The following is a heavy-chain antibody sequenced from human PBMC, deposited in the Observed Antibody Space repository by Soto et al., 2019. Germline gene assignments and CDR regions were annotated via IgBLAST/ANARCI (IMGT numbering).Heavy chain of an antibody. CDR1: GYTFTSYG. D-gene: IGHD2-15*01. Sequence: ASVKVSCKASGYTFTSYGISWVRQAPGQGLEWMGWISAYNGNTNYAQKLQGRVTMTTDTSTSTAYMELRSLRSDDTAVYYCARDQYCSGGSCYSYYYFDKWGQGTLVTVSS. J-gene: IGHJ4*02. CDR3: ARDQYCSGGSCYSYYYFDK. CDR2: ISAYNGNT. V-gene: IGHV1-18*01.